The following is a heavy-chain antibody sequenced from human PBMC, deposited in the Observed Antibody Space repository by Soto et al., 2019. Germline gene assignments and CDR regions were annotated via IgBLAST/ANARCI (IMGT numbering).Heavy chain of an antibody. V-gene: IGHV4-30-2*01. Sequence: QLQLQESGSGLVKPSQTLSLTCAVSGGSISSGGYSWSWIRQPPGKGLEWIGYVYHSRSTYYNPSLKGRVTISVDRAKNQFSLKLSSVTAADTAVYYCARGMTTVTTLDYWGQGTLVTVSS. J-gene: IGHJ4*02. CDR2: VYHSRST. CDR3: ARGMTTVTTLDY. CDR1: GGSISSGGYS. D-gene: IGHD4-4*01.